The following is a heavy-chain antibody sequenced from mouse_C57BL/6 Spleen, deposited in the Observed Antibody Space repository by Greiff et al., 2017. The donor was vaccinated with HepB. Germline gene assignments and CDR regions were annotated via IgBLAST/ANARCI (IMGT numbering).Heavy chain of an antibody. Sequence: VQLQQSVPELVKPGASVKMSCKASGYTFTDYNMHWVKQSHGKSLEWIGYINPNNGGTSYNQKFQGKATLTVNKSSSTAYMELRSLTSEDSAVYYCARWGLYDGCFDYWGQGTTLTVSS. CDR3: ARWGLYDGCFDY. D-gene: IGHD2-3*01. V-gene: IGHV1-22*01. CDR1: GYTFTDYN. J-gene: IGHJ2*01. CDR2: INPNNGGT.